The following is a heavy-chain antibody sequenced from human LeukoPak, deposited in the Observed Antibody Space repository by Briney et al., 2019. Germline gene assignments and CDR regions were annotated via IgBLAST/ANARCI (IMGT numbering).Heavy chain of an antibody. J-gene: IGHJ4*02. Sequence: GGSLRLSCAASGFTFSSYAMSWVRQAPGKGLEWVAGILYDGSNKHYADSVKGRFTISRDNSKNTLYLQMNSLRTEDTAVYYCAKDQKLVVWGQGTLVTVSS. CDR1: GFTFSSYA. D-gene: IGHD3-10*01. CDR2: ILYDGSNK. CDR3: AKDQKLVV. V-gene: IGHV3-30*18.